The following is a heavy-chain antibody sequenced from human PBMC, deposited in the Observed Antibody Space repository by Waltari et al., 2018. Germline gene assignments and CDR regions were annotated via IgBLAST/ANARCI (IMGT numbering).Heavy chain of an antibody. D-gene: IGHD3-3*01. CDR2: INTGNGNR. CDR1: GYTFSAYA. CDR3: ARANLFRSRGLTFDI. Sequence: QVQLVQSGAEVKKPGASVKVSCKASGYTFSAYAIHWGRQAHGQRPEWMGWINTGNGNREYSQEFQGRVTISRDTSASTVYMELSSLRSEDMAVYYCARANLFRSRGLTFDIWGQGTMVTVSS. J-gene: IGHJ3*02. V-gene: IGHV1-3*03.